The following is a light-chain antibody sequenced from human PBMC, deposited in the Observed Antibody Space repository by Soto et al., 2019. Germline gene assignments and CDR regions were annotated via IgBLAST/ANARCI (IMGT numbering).Light chain of an antibody. J-gene: IGKJ4*01. V-gene: IGKV1-33*01. CDR2: DAS. CDR3: KQYDNFNLS. CDR1: QDITNY. Sequence: DIQMTQSPSSLSASVVDRVTVTCQASQDITNYLHWFQQKPGKAPKLLIYDASNLETGVPSRFSGSGSGTDFTFTISSLQPEDIATYYCKQYDNFNLSYRGETKVHI.